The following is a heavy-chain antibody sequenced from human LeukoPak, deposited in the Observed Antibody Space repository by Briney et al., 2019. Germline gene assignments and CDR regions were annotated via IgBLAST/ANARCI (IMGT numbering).Heavy chain of an antibody. D-gene: IGHD2-15*01. CDR1: GFPFSSYA. V-gene: IGHV3-23*01. Sequence: GSLRLSCAASGFPFSSYAMSWVRQAPGKGLEWVSAISGSGGGTYYADCVKGRFTISRDNSKNTLYLQMNSLRAEDTAVYYCAKVFGGYCSGGSCYYYYGMDVWGQGTTVTVSS. J-gene: IGHJ6*02. CDR3: AKVFGGYCSGGSCYYYYGMDV. CDR2: ISGSGGGT.